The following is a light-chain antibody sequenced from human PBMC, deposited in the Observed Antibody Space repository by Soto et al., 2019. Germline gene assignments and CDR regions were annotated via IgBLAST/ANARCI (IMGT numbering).Light chain of an antibody. J-gene: IGKJ1*01. CDR3: QQYNGWPT. CDR2: GAS. CDR1: QSVSSN. Sequence: DIELTQSPGTLSLSPGERATLSCRASQSVSSNLAWYQQKPGQAPSLLIYGASTRATGVPARFSGSGSGTEFTLTISSLMSDDSAVYYCQQYNGWPTFGQGTKVDI. V-gene: IGKV3-15*01.